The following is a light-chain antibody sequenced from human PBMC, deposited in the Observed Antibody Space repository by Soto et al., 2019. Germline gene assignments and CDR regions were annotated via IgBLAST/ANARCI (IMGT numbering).Light chain of an antibody. CDR3: QQSFSTPRK. J-gene: IGKJ1*01. CDR1: QSISSH. V-gene: IGKV1-39*01. Sequence: DIQMTQSPSSLSASVGDRVTITCRASQSISSHLNWYQQKPGKAPKLLMYAASSLQGGVPSRFSGSGSGTDFTLTISSLQPEDFATYYCQQSFSTPRKFGQGTKVDIK. CDR2: AAS.